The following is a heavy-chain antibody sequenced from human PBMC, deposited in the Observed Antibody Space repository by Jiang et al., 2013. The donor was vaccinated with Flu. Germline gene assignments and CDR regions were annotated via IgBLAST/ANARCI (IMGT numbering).Heavy chain of an antibody. CDR2: VSWNGGNT. CDR1: GFTFDDYA. V-gene: IGHV3-9*01. Sequence: QLLESGGDLVQPGRSLRLVCAASGFTFDDYAMHWVRQAPGKGLEWVSSVSWNGGNTDYADSVKGRFTISRDNAKNSLYLQMNSLRAEDTALYYCAKVEWFGDSYYFDYWGQG. J-gene: IGHJ4*02. D-gene: IGHD3-10*01. CDR3: AKVEWFGDSYYFDY.